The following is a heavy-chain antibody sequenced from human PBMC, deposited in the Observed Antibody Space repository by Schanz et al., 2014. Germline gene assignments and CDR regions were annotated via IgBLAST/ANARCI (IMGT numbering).Heavy chain of an antibody. CDR3: ARDPNSVNEIDY. V-gene: IGHV3-53*01. Sequence: EVQLVESGGGLIQPGGSLRLSCAVSGFTVNTNYMSWVRQAPGKGLEWISSMYINSGSTQYADSVKGRFIISRDNAKNSMYLQMNSLRVEDTAVYYCARDPNSVNEIDYWGQGTLVTVSS. J-gene: IGHJ4*02. CDR1: GFTVNTNY. CDR2: MYINSGST. D-gene: IGHD5-12*01.